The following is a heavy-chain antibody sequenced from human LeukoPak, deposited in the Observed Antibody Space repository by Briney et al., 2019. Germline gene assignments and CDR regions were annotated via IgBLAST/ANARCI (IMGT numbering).Heavy chain of an antibody. CDR1: GFTFSSYW. CDR3: ARRRLIVASGHYYYYMDV. Sequence: PGGSLRLSCAASGFTFSSYWMHWVRQAPGKGLVWVSRINSDGSSTSYADSVKGRFTISRDNAKNTLYLQMNSLRAEDTAVYYCARRRLIVASGHYYYYMDVWGKGTTVTISS. D-gene: IGHD5-12*01. J-gene: IGHJ6*03. CDR2: INSDGSST. V-gene: IGHV3-74*01.